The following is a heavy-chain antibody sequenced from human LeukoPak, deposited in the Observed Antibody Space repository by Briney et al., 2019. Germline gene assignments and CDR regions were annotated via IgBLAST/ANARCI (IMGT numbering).Heavy chain of an antibody. J-gene: IGHJ4*02. CDR2: IYYSGST. CDR3: ARGRGWLRPFDY. D-gene: IGHD5-12*01. CDR1: GGAISSGDYY. V-gene: IGHV4-30-4*08. Sequence: SETLSLTCTVSGGAISSGDYYWSWIRQPPGKGLEWIGYIYYSGSTHYNPSLKSRVTISVDTSKNQFSLKLSSVTAADTAVYYCARGRGWLRPFDYWGQGTLVTVSS.